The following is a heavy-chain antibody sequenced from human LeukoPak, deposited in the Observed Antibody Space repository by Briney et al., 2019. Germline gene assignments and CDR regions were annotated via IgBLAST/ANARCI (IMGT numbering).Heavy chain of an antibody. Sequence: PGGSLRLSCAASGFTFDDYAMPWVRQAPGKGLEWVSGISWNSGSIGYADSVKGRFTISGDNAKNSLYLQMNSLRAEDTALYYCAKDIGTVTSPDAFDIWGQGTMVTVSS. CDR3: AKDIGTVTSPDAFDI. V-gene: IGHV3-9*01. CDR1: GFTFDDYA. D-gene: IGHD4-17*01. J-gene: IGHJ3*02. CDR2: ISWNSGSI.